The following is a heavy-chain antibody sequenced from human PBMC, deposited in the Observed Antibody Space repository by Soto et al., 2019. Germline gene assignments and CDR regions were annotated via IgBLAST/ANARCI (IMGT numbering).Heavy chain of an antibody. CDR3: ASLADWGSGNS. V-gene: IGHV4-39*01. CDR2: IYYSGST. J-gene: IGHJ4*02. D-gene: IGHD3-10*01. CDR1: GGSISSSSYY. Sequence: QLQLQESGPGLVKPSETLSLTCTVSGGSISSSSYYWGWIRQPPGKGLEWIGSIYYSGSTYYNPSLNSRVTISADTSKNQFSRKLTSVIAADTAVYYCASLADWGSGNSWGQGTLVTVSS.